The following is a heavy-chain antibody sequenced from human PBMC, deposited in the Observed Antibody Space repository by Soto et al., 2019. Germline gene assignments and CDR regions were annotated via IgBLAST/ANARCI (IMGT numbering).Heavy chain of an antibody. J-gene: IGHJ3*02. D-gene: IGHD2-2*01. CDR3: AADRYCSSNTCPGAFDI. CDR1: GFTFSHVW. V-gene: IGHV3-15*01. CDR2: IKRKSDGETT. Sequence: EVQLVESGGDLVKPGGSLRLSCAASGFTFSHVWMTWVRQAPGKGLEWVGRIKRKSDGETTDYAAPVKGRFTISRDDSKHTLYLQMNSLKTDDTAVYYCAADRYCSSNTCPGAFDIWGQGTMVSVSA.